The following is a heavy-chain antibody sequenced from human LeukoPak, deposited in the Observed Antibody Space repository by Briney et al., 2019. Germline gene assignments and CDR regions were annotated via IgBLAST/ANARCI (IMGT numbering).Heavy chain of an antibody. CDR2: IKQDGSEK. CDR1: GFTFSSYW. V-gene: IGHV3-7*01. CDR3: ARAPTPIEYSSSSLDY. D-gene: IGHD6-6*01. Sequence: HGGSLRLSCAASGFTFSSYWMSWVRQAPGKGLEWVANIKQDGSEKYYVDSVKGRFTISRDNAKNSLYLQMNSLRAEDTAVYYCARAPTPIEYSSSSLDYWGQGTLVTVSS. J-gene: IGHJ4*02.